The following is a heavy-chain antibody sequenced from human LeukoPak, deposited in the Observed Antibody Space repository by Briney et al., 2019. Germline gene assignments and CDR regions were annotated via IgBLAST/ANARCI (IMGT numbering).Heavy chain of an antibody. D-gene: IGHD3-22*01. J-gene: IGHJ4*01. Sequence: SETLSLPCTVSGDSISRYYWSWIRQPPGKGLEWIGHIYYSGSTDKNPSHKSRVTISIHTSTNKFSLKLSSVTAAVTAVDYCARENYDSSGYKVDYWGQGTLVTVPS. CDR1: GDSISRYY. CDR2: IYYSGST. V-gene: IGHV4-59*01. CDR3: ARENYDSSGYKVDY.